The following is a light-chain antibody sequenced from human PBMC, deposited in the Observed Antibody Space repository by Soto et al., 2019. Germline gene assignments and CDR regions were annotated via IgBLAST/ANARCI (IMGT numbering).Light chain of an antibody. CDR3: QQRANWPGT. J-gene: IGKJ1*01. CDR2: DAS. Sequence: EIVLTQSPGTLSLSPGERATLSCRASQSVYNYLAWYQQKPGQAPRLLIYDASDRATGLPARFSASGSGTDFTLTISSLEPEDSAIYYCQQRANWPGTFGQGTKVAIK. V-gene: IGKV3-11*01. CDR1: QSVYNY.